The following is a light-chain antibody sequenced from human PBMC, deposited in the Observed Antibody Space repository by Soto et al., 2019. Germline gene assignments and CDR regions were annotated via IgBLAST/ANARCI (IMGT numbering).Light chain of an antibody. Sequence: QSVLNQPASVSGSPGQSITISCTGTSSDVGDYKYVSWYQQHPGEAPKLMISDVSNRPSGVSNRFSGSKSGNTASLTISGLQAEDEADYYCSSYVSSGTHFGTGTKVTVL. CDR1: SSDVGDYKY. V-gene: IGLV2-14*01. CDR3: SSYVSSGTH. J-gene: IGLJ1*01. CDR2: DVS.